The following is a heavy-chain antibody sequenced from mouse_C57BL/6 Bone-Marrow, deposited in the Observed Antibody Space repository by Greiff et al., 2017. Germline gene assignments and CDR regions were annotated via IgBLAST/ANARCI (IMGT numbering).Heavy chain of an antibody. Sequence: VQLQQSGAELARPGASVKLSCKASGYTFTSYGISWVKQRTGQGLEWIGEIYPRSGNTYYNEKFKGKATLTADKSSSTAYMELRSLTSEDSAVYFCFFITTVVARLYFDYWGQGTTLTVSS. J-gene: IGHJ2*01. CDR1: GYTFTSYG. D-gene: IGHD1-1*01. V-gene: IGHV1-81*01. CDR3: FFITTVVARLYFDY. CDR2: IYPRSGNT.